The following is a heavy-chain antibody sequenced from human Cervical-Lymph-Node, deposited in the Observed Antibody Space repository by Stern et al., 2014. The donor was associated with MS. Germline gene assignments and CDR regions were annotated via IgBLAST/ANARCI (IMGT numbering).Heavy chain of an antibody. Sequence: QVQLQESGPGLVKPWETLSLTCSVSGTSTISNYWRWFRQSPGKGLEWIGNIYYTGSTNYNPSLKSRVSMSVDTSKNQFSVKVTSVTAADTAFYYCARLAASSSGPFDYWGQGTLVTVSS. V-gene: IGHV4-59*01. J-gene: IGHJ4*02. CDR2: IYYTGST. CDR3: ARLAASSSGPFDY. D-gene: IGHD3-22*01. CDR1: GTSTISNY.